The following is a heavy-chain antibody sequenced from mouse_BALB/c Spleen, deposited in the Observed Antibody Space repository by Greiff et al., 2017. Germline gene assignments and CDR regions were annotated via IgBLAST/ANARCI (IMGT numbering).Heavy chain of an antibody. D-gene: IGHD2-2*01. Sequence: EVQLQESGGGLVQPGGSLKLSCAASGFTFSSYTMSWVRQTPEKRLEWVAYISNGGGSTYYPDTVKGRFTISRDNAKNTLYLQMSSLKSEDTAMYYCARRLPSMDYWGQGTSVTVSS. V-gene: IGHV5-12-2*01. CDR3: ARRLPSMDY. CDR1: GFTFSSYT. CDR2: ISNGGGST. J-gene: IGHJ4*01.